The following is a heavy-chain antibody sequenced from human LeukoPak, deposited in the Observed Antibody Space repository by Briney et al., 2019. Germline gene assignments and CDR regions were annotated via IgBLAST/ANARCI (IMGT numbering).Heavy chain of an antibody. J-gene: IGHJ4*02. V-gene: IGHV4-38-2*02. CDR3: ARRIGTSYFDY. Sequence: PSETLSLTCTVSGGSISSYYWGWIRQPPGKGLEWMGSMYHSGSTYYNPSLKSRVTISVDTSKNQFSLKLSSVTAADTAVYYCARRIGTSYFDYWGQGTLVTVSS. CDR2: MYHSGST. D-gene: IGHD1-1*01. CDR1: GGSISSYY.